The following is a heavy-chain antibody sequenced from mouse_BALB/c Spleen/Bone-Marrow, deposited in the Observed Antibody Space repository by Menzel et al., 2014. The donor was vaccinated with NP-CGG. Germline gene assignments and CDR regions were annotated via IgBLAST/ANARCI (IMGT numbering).Heavy chain of an antibody. CDR1: GYTFTEYT. D-gene: IGHD2-3*01. J-gene: IGHJ2*01. CDR2: INPNNGGT. CDR3: ARGWLLRHYFYY. V-gene: IGHV1-22*01. Sequence: VQLQQSGPELVKPGASVKISCKTSGYTFTEYTMHWVKQSHGKSLEWIGSINPNNGGTSYNQKFKGKATLTVDKSSRTDYMELRSLTSEDSAVYYCARGWLLRHYFYYWGHGTTLTISS.